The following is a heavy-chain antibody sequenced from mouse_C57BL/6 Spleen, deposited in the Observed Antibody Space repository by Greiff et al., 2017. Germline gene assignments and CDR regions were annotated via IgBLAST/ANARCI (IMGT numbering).Heavy chain of an antibody. CDR3: ARETTVVRKTSYFDY. J-gene: IGHJ2*01. CDR1: GYTFTSYW. V-gene: IGHV1-64*01. CDR2: IHPNSGST. Sequence: QVQLQQPGAELVKPGASVKLSCKASGYTFTSYWMHWVKQRPGQGLEWIGMIHPNSGSTNYNEKFKSKATLTVDKSSSTAYMQLSSLTSEDSAVYYCARETTVVRKTSYFDYWGQGTTLTVSS. D-gene: IGHD1-1*01.